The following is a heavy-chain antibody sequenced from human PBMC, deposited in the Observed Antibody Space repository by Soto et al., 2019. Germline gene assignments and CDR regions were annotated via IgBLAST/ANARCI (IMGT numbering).Heavy chain of an antibody. CDR3: ARERGSGSYAAFDF. CDR2: INANGGST. D-gene: IGHD1-26*01. CDR1: GFTFTNHY. V-gene: IGHV1-46*01. Sequence: QVQLVQSGAEVKKPGASVKVSCKASGFTFTNHYMHWVRQAPGQGLVWVAMINANGGSTNYAQKCQGRVTVTRDTSTSTVYLELSSLRSEDTAVYYCARERGSGSYAAFDFWGQGTMLSVSS. J-gene: IGHJ3*01.